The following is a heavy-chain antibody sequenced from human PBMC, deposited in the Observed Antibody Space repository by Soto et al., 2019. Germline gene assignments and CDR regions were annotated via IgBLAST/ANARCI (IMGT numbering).Heavy chain of an antibody. CDR1: GGSISSTNW. D-gene: IGHD2-21*01. CDR3: ARARDFPNWFDP. V-gene: IGHV4-4*02. Sequence: SETLSLTFAVSGGSISSTNWWSWVRQPPGKGLEWIGQIYHSGNTNYNPSLKSRVTISVDKSNNQFSLKLSSVTVADTAVYYCARARDFPNWFDPWGQGTLVTVSS. CDR2: IYHSGNT. J-gene: IGHJ5*02.